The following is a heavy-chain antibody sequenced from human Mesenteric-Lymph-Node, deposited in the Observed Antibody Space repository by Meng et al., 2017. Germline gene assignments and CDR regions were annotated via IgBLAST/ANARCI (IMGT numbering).Heavy chain of an antibody. CDR1: GFTFSDYY. V-gene: IGHV3-11*01. Sequence: GGSLRLSCAASGFTFSDYYMTWIRQAPGKGLEWVSYISNGVSSTYYADSVRGRFTISRDNAKNSLYLQMNSLRAEDTAVYYCAKVNSSGYYYFGGCSDYWGQGTLVTVSS. CDR2: ISNGVSST. J-gene: IGHJ4*02. D-gene: IGHD3-22*01. CDR3: AKVNSSGYYYFGGCSDY.